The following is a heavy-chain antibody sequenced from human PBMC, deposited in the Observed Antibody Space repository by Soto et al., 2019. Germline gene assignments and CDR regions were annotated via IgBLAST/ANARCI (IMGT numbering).Heavy chain of an antibody. J-gene: IGHJ4*02. CDR2: ISAYNGNT. CDR3: ARVKGSYDSSGYYPSY. V-gene: IGHV1-18*01. D-gene: IGHD3-22*01. Sequence: ASVKVSCKDSGDTFTIYGISWVRQAPGQGLEWMGWISAYNGNTNYAQKLQGRVTMTTDTSTSTAYMELRSLRSDDTAVYYCARVKGSYDSSGYYPSYWGQGTLVTVSS. CDR1: GDTFTIYG.